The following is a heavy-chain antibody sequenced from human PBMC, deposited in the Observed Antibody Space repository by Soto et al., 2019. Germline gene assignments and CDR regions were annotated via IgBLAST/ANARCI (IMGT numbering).Heavy chain of an antibody. D-gene: IGHD3-22*01. CDR2: INAGNGNT. Sequence: ASVKVSCKASGYTFTSFAMHWVRQAPGQRLEWMGWINAGNGNTKYSQKFQGRVTITRDTSASTAYMELSSLRSEDTAVYYCARQTPYYYDVSGYFTRRYFDYWGPGALVTVSS. V-gene: IGHV1-3*01. J-gene: IGHJ4*02. CDR1: GYTFTSFA. CDR3: ARQTPYYYDVSGYFTRRYFDY.